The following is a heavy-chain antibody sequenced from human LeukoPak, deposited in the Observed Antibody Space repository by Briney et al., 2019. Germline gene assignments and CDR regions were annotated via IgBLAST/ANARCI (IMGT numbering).Heavy chain of an antibody. J-gene: IGHJ3*02. CDR1: GFTISTYG. CDR3: AKETTQAPFDI. D-gene: IGHD1-1*01. Sequence: GGSLRLSCAASGFTISTYGMSWVRQAPGKGLEWVSSISGGTTYYADSVKGRFTISRDNSKNTVSLQMNSLRAEDTAVYYCAKETTQAPFDIWGQGTMVTVSS. V-gene: IGHV3-23*01. CDR2: ISGGTT.